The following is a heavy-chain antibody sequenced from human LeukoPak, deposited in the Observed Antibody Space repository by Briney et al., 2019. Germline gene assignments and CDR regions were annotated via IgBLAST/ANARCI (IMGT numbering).Heavy chain of an antibody. CDR1: GGSISSDNYS. CDR2: VYTSGST. V-gene: IGHV4-61*02. J-gene: IGHJ6*03. CDR3: ARVDWLRDYYYYMDV. Sequence: SETLSLTCTVSGGSISSDNYSWSWIRQPAGKGLEWIGRVYTSGSTNYNPSLKSRVTISVDTSTNQFSLQLSSVTAADTAVYYCARVDWLRDYYYYMDVWGSGTTVTVSS. D-gene: IGHD5-12*01.